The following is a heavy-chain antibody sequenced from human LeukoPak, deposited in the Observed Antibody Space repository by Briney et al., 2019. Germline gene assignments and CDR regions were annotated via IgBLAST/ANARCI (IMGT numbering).Heavy chain of an antibody. CDR2: IHTSGST. J-gene: IGHJ4*02. CDR1: GGSISNYH. V-gene: IGHV4-4*07. CDR3: ARRHISSGWSFDY. Sequence: PSETLSLTCTVSGGSISNYHWSWIRQPAGKGLEWIGQIHTSGSTNYNPPFKSRVTVSIDTPENQLSLTIRSVTAADTAIYYCARRHISSGWSFDYWGQGTLVTVSS. D-gene: IGHD6-19*01.